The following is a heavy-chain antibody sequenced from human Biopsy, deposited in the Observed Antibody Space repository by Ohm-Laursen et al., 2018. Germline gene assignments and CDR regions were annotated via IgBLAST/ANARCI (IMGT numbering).Heavy chain of an antibody. V-gene: IGHV1-2*02. CDR3: ARDIMNPIGGLVARSDVFDV. D-gene: IGHD3-16*02. Sequence: ASVKVSCKASGYTFTDYFLHWVRQAPGQGPEWMGWISPSSSGPNYAQKFPGRVTMIRDTSATTGYMELSSLRSDDTAVYYCARDIMNPIGGLVARSDVFDVWGQGTMVTVSS. J-gene: IGHJ3*01. CDR2: ISPSSSGP. CDR1: GYTFTDYF.